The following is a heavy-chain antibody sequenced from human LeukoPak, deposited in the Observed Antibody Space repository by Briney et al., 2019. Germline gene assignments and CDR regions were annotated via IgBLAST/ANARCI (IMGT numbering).Heavy chain of an antibody. J-gene: IGHJ5*02. V-gene: IGHV2-70*01. Sequence: MGSGPTLVNPTQTLTLTCTFSGFSLSTDKMCVSWIRQAPGKALEWLALIDWDDDKYYSPSLKTRLTISKDTSKNQVVLTMTNMDPVDTATYYCARVPNFSYSSSCCWFDPWGQGTLVTVSS. CDR3: ARVPNFSYSSSCCWFDP. D-gene: IGHD6-13*01. CDR1: GFSLSTDKMC. CDR2: IDWDDDK.